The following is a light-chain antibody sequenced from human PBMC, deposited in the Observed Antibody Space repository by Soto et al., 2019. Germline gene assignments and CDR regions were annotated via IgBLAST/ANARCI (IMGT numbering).Light chain of an antibody. CDR3: ATWDDSLSGYV. CDR1: SSNIGSNY. V-gene: IGLV1-47*01. CDR2: RNN. Sequence: QSVLTQPPSASGTPGQPVTISCSGSSSNIGSNYVYWYQQLPGTAPKLLIYRNNQRPSGVPDRFSGSKSGTSASLAISGLRSEDEADYYCATWDDSLSGYVFGTGTKLTVL. J-gene: IGLJ1*01.